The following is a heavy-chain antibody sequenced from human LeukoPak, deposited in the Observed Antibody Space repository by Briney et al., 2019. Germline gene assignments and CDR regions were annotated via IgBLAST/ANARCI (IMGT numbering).Heavy chain of an antibody. V-gene: IGHV3-21*04. D-gene: IGHD1-14*01. Sequence: GGSLRLSCAASGFSFSDYTMNWVRQAPGKGLEWVSSITASSSHIYYADSVKGRFTISRDNAKNSLYLQMNSLRAEDTTLYYCARVQAPRYYMDVWGKGTTVTVSS. CDR1: GFSFSDYT. CDR2: ITASSSHI. CDR3: ARVQAPRYYMDV. J-gene: IGHJ6*03.